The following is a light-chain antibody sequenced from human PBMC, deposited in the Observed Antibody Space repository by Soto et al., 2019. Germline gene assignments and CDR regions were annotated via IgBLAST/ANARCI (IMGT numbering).Light chain of an antibody. Sequence: EIVLTQSPGTLSLSPGERATLSCRASQSVSSSYLAWYQQKPGQAPRLLIYGASSRATGIPDRFSGSGSGTDFTLTISRLEPEDSAIYYCQHYNNLPLTFGGGTKVDIK. V-gene: IGKV3-20*01. CDR3: QHYNNLPLT. CDR1: QSVSSSY. J-gene: IGKJ4*01. CDR2: GAS.